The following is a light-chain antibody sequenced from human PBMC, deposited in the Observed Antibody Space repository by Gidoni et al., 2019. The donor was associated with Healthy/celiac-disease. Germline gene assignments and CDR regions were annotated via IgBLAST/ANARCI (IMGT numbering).Light chain of an antibody. CDR3: QQSYSTPST. V-gene: IGKV1-39*01. CDR2: AAS. J-gene: IGKJ4*01. CDR1: QSIRSY. Sequence: DIQMTKSPSSLSASVGDRVTITCRASQSIRSYLNWYQQKPGKAPKLLIYAASSLQSGVPSRFSGSGSGTDFTLTISSLQPEDFATYYCQQSYSTPSTFGGXTKVEIK.